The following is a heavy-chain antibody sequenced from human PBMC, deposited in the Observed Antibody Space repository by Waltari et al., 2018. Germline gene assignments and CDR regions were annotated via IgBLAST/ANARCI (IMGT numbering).Heavy chain of an antibody. CDR2: ISAYNGNT. Sequence: QVQLVQSGAEVKKPGASVKVYCKASGYTFTSYGISWVRQATGQGLEWRGWISAYNGNTNYAQKLQGRVTMTTDTSTSTAYMELRSLRSDDTAVYYCARGPYYYDSSGYMDYWYFDLWGRGTLVTVSS. CDR3: ARGPYYYDSSGYMDYWYFDL. D-gene: IGHD3-22*01. CDR1: GYTFTSYG. V-gene: IGHV1-18*01. J-gene: IGHJ2*01.